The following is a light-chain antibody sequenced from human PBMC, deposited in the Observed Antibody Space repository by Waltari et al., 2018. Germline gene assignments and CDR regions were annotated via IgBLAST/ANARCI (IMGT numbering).Light chain of an antibody. Sequence: QSVLTQPPSVSGAPGQSVPISCPGTDSTTRPGYFSQFFHHPPVPAPKLLLYGNSNRPSGVPDRFAGSKAGTSAALAITGLQADDEADYYCQSYDISLSASRVFGGGTKVTVL. V-gene: IGLV1-40*01. CDR3: QSYDISLSASRV. CDR1: DSTTRPGYF. J-gene: IGLJ3*02. CDR2: GNS.